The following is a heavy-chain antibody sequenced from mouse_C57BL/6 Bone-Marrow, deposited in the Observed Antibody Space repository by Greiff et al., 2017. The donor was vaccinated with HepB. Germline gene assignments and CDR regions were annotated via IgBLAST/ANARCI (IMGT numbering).Heavy chain of an antibody. CDR3: ARHARDYWYFDV. J-gene: IGHJ1*03. CDR1: GFTFSSYG. Sequence: EVMLVESGGDLVKPGGSLKLSCAASGFTFSSYGMSWVRQTPDSVKGRFTISRDNAKNTLYLQMSSLKSEDTAMYYCARHARDYWYFDVWGTGTTVTVSS. V-gene: IGHV5-6*02.